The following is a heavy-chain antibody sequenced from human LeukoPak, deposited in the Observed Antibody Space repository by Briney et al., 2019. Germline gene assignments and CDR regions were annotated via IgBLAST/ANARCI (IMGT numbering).Heavy chain of an antibody. CDR3: AKDRGFGAAAGHSFYFDY. CDR2: IRYDGSNK. Sequence: GGSLRLSCAASGFTFSSYGMHWVRQAPGKGLEWVAFIRYDGSNKYYADSVKGRFTISRDNSKNTLYLQMNSLRAEDTAVYYCAKDRGFGAAAGHSFYFDYWGQGTLVTVSS. CDR1: GFTFSSYG. D-gene: IGHD6-25*01. J-gene: IGHJ4*02. V-gene: IGHV3-30*02.